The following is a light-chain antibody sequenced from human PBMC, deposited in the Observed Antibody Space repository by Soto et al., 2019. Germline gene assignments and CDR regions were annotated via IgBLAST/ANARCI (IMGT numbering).Light chain of an antibody. CDR1: QSLLHRNGYIY. Sequence: DIRMTQTPLSLPVIPGESASISCTSSQSLLHRNGYIYLDWYVQKTGQSPQLLIYLGSNRDSGVPDRFSASGSGTYFTLRISRVEADDVGVFYCMQSLQTPRTFGQGTKLEIK. CDR2: LGS. V-gene: IGKV2-28*01. CDR3: MQSLQTPRT. J-gene: IGKJ1*01.